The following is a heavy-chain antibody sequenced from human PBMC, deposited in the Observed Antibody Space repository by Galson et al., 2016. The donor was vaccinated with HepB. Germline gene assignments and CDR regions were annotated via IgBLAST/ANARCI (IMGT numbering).Heavy chain of an antibody. Sequence: SLRLSCAVSGFSFTTYAMSWVRQAPGKGLAWVSVISRNGENTYYADSVKGRFTISRDHSKNTLYLQMNSLRAEDTAEYYCASFEVSWRYFQHWGQGTLVTVSS. V-gene: IGHV3-23*01. CDR1: GFSFTTYA. J-gene: IGHJ1*01. CDR3: ASFEVSWRYFQH. CDR2: ISRNGENT. D-gene: IGHD3-3*01.